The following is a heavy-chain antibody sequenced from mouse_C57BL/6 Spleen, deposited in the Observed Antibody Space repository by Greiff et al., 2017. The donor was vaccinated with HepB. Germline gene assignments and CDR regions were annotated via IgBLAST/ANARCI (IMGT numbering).Heavy chain of an antibody. J-gene: IGHJ4*01. CDR3: ARRRYYGNAMDY. CDR2: ISSGSSTI. CDR1: GFTFSDYG. V-gene: IGHV5-17*01. D-gene: IGHD2-1*01. Sequence: EVKLMESGGGLVKPGGSLKLSCAASGFTFSDYGMHWVRQAPEKGLEWVAYISSGSSTIYYADTVKGRFTISRDNAKNTLCLQMTRLRSEDTAMYYCARRRYYGNAMDYWGQGTSVTVSS.